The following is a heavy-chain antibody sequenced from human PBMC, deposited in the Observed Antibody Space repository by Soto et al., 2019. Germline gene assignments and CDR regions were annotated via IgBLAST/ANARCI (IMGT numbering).Heavy chain of an antibody. Sequence: LRLSCAASGLIFSDVWMTWVRQAPGKGLEWVGRIKTKPDDGTIDYAAPVRGRFTISRDDSKYTLYLQMTSLTPDDTGVYYCTTSNLGVDFWGPGTLVTVSS. CDR1: GLIFSDVW. CDR3: TTSNLGVDF. V-gene: IGHV3-15*01. CDR2: IKTKPDDGTI. D-gene: IGHD1-1*01. J-gene: IGHJ4*02.